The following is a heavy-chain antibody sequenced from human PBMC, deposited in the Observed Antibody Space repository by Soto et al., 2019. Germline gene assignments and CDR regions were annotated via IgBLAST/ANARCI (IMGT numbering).Heavy chain of an antibody. CDR3: FRGGVTSRTFDY. Sequence: ESLQISGRGSGYGFTSYWIGWVRQMPGKGLEWMGIIYPGDSDARYSPSLQGQVTISADKSISTAYVQWSSLKASDSAIYYCFRGGVTSRTFDYWGQGTLVTVSS. J-gene: IGHJ4*02. D-gene: IGHD3-16*01. V-gene: IGHV5-51*01. CDR2: IYPGDSDA. CDR1: GYGFTSYW.